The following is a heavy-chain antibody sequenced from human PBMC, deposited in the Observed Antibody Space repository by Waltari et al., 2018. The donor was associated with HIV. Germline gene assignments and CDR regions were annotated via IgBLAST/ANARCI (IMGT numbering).Heavy chain of an antibody. D-gene: IGHD4-17*01. V-gene: IGHV5-51*01. CDR3: ARHIPPTTVTGGDFFDY. J-gene: IGHJ4*02. Sequence: EVQLVQSGGEGRKPGESLKISCKSSGYIFTNYWIGWVRQVPGKCLEWMGIIHPVESESTHSPSFQGQVTISVDMSITTAYLQWNSLKASDTAMYYCARHIPPTTVTGGDFFDYWGQGTLVTVSS. CDR2: IHPVESES. CDR1: GYIFTNYW.